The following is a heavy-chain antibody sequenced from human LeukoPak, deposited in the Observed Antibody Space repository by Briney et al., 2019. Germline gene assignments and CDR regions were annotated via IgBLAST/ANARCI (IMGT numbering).Heavy chain of an antibody. CDR2: IRYDGSNK. Sequence: PGGSLRLSCGASGFTFSSYGMHWVRQAPGKGLEWVAFIRYDGSNKYYADSVKGRFTISRDNSKNTLYLQMNSLRAEDTAVYYCAKDSWEVGATSEIDYWGQGTLVTVSS. D-gene: IGHD1-26*01. CDR1: GFTFSSYG. V-gene: IGHV3-30*02. J-gene: IGHJ4*02. CDR3: AKDSWEVGATSEIDY.